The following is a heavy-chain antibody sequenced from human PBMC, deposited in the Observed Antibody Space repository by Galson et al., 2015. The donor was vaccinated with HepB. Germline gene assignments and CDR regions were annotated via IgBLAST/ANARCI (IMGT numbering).Heavy chain of an antibody. D-gene: IGHD2-21*01. CDR2: IKSTRDGGTT. Sequence: SLRLSCAASGFSFSNGFTKAWMNWVRQAPGKGLEWVGRIKSTRDGGTTEYAAPVKDRFTISREDSNNTVYLHMNSLKAEDTAVYFCTTGGQLAFPGLDFWGPGTMVTVSS. CDR1: GFSFSNGFTKAW. V-gene: IGHV3-15*07. CDR3: TTGGQLAFPGLDF. J-gene: IGHJ3*01.